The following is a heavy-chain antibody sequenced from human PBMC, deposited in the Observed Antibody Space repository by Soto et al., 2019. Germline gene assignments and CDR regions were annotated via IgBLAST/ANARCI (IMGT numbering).Heavy chain of an antibody. J-gene: IGHJ6*02. CDR3: ARDLTAMLKNYYYYYGMDV. D-gene: IGHD5-18*01. Sequence: QVQLVQSGAEVKKPGASVKVSCKASGYTFTGYYMHWVRQAPGQGLEWMGWINPNSGGTNYAQKFQGWVTMTRDTSISTAYMELSRLRSDDTAVYYCARDLTAMLKNYYYYYGMDVWGQGTTVTVSS. CDR2: INPNSGGT. CDR1: GYTFTGYY. V-gene: IGHV1-2*04.